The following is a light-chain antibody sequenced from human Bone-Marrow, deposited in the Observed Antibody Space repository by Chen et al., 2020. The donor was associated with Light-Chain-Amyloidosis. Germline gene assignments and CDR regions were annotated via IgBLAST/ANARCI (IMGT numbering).Light chain of an antibody. J-gene: IGLJ3*02. CDR1: NIGSTS. CDR3: QVWDRSSDRPV. CDR2: DDS. V-gene: IGLV3-21*02. Sequence: YVLTQPSSVSVAPGQTATIARGGNNIGSTSVHWYHQTPGQAPLLVVYDDSDRPSGIPERFSGSNSGSAATLTISGVEAVDEADYYCQVWDRSSDRPVFGGGTKLSVL.